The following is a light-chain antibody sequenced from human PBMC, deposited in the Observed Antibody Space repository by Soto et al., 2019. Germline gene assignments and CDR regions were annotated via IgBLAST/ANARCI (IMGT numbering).Light chain of an antibody. Sequence: EIVMTQSPATLSVSPGEGITISCRASQTVGSDLAWYQQKPGQAPRLLIYGASTRATGIPARFSGSGSGTEFALTISSLQSEDFAVYYCQQCNNWPRTFGQGTKVDNK. CDR2: GAS. CDR1: QTVGSD. CDR3: QQCNNWPRT. J-gene: IGKJ1*01. V-gene: IGKV3-15*01.